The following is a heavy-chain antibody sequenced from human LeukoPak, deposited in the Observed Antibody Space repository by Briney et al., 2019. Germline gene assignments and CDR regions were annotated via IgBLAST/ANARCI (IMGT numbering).Heavy chain of an antibody. D-gene: IGHD2-8*01. CDR1: GGSISSGSYY. CDR3: AREYEYYFDY. Sequence: SETLSLTCTVSGGSISSGSYYWSWIRQPAGKGLEWIGRIYTSGSTNYNPSLKSRVTISVDTSKNQFSLKLSSVTAADTAVYYCAREYEYYFDYWGQGTLVTVSS. V-gene: IGHV4-61*02. J-gene: IGHJ4*02. CDR2: IYTSGST.